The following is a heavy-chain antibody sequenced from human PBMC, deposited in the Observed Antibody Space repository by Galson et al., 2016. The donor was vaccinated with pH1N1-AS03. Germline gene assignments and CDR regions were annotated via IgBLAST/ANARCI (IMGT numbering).Heavy chain of an antibody. CDR2: TYYRSKWYY. V-gene: IGHV6-1*01. Sequence: CAISGDSVSSDRAAWYWIRQSPSRGLEWLGRTYYRSKWYYDYAVSVESRMTIRPNTSKNQVALQLNSVTPEDTAVYYCERGGPGTTVPLFHHWGQGTLVTVSS. D-gene: IGHD1/OR15-1a*01. J-gene: IGHJ1*01. CDR1: GDSVSSDRAA. CDR3: ERGGPGTTVPLFHH.